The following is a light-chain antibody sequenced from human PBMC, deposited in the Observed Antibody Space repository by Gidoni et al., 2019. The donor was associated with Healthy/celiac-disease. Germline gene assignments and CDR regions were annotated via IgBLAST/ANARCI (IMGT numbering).Light chain of an antibody. J-gene: IGKJ2*03. Sequence: IQMTQSPASLSASVGDRVILTCRASQSISSYLNWYQQKPGQALKLLIYAASTLQSGIPARFSGSGSGTDFTLTISRLQPEDFAIYYCQQCYSTPPYSFGQGTKLEIK. V-gene: IGKV1-39*01. CDR1: QSISSY. CDR2: AAS. CDR3: QQCYSTPPYS.